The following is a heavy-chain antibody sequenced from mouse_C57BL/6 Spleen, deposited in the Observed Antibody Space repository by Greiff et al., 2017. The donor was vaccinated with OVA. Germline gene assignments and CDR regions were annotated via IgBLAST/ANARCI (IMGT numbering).Heavy chain of an antibody. CDR1: GYSITSGYY. V-gene: IGHV3-6*01. J-gene: IGHJ2*01. D-gene: IGHD1-1*01. CDR3: ARSDGSYYFDY. Sequence: EVQLQQSGPGLVKPSQSLSLTCSVTGYSITSGYYWNWIRQFPGNKLEWMGYISYDGSNNYNPSLKNRISITRDTSKNQFFLKLNSVTTEDTATYYCARSDGSYYFDYWGQGTTLTVSS. CDR2: ISYDGSN.